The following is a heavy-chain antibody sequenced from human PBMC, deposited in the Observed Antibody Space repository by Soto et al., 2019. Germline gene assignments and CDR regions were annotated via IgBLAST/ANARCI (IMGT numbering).Heavy chain of an antibody. V-gene: IGHV4-59*01. J-gene: IGHJ3*02. Sequence: LSLTCTVSGGSISSYYWSWIRQPPGKGLEWIGYIYYSGSTNYNPSLKSRVTISVDTSKNQFSLKLSSVTAADTAVYYCARTKDYYDSSGYDIAFDIWGLGTMVTVSS. CDR1: GGSISSYY. CDR2: IYYSGST. D-gene: IGHD3-22*01. CDR3: ARTKDYYDSSGYDIAFDI.